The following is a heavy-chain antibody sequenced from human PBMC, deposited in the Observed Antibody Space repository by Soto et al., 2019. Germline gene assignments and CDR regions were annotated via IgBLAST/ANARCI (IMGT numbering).Heavy chain of an antibody. J-gene: IGHJ4*02. D-gene: IGHD3-22*01. V-gene: IGHV1-69*08. CDR2: IIPILGIA. CDR1: GGTFSSYT. CDR3: ARDTRRAGYSHDGGGY. Sequence: QVQLVQSGAEVKKPGSSVKVSCKASGGTFSSYTISWVRQAPGQGLEWMGRIIPILGIANYAQKFQGRVTTTADKSTSTAYMELSSLRSEDTAVYYCARDTRRAGYSHDGGGYWGQGTLVTVSS.